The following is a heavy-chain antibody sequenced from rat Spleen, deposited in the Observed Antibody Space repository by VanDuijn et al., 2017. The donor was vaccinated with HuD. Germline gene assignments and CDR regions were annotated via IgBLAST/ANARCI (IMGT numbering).Heavy chain of an antibody. D-gene: IGHD1-6*01. Sequence: EVQLVESGGGLVQPGRSKKLSCVASGFTFSNSYMAWVRQAPTKGLEWVASISTSGGHTYYRDSVKGRFTLSRDNAKSTLYLQMDSLRSEDTATYYCTRRGITHYFDHWGQGVMVTVSS. V-gene: IGHV5-25*01. CDR3: TRRGITHYFDH. CDR2: ISTSGGHT. J-gene: IGHJ2*01. CDR1: GFTFSNSY.